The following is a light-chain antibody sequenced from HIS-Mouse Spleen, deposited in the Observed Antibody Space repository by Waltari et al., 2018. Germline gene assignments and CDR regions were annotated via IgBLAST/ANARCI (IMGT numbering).Light chain of an antibody. CDR3: SSYTSSSTEV. J-gene: IGLJ2*01. CDR1: SSDVGGYNY. V-gene: IGLV2-14*03. CDR2: DVS. Sequence: QSALTQPASVSVSPGQSITISCTGTSSDVGGYNYVSWYQQHPGKAPKLMIYDVSNRPSGVSNRFSGSKSGNTASLTISGLQAEDDADYYCSSYTSSSTEVFGGGTKLTVL.